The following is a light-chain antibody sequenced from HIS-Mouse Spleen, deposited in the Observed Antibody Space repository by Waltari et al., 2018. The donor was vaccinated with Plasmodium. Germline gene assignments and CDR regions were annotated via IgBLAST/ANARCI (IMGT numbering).Light chain of an antibody. CDR1: QSVSSN. CDR2: GAS. J-gene: IGKJ3*01. CDR3: QQYNNWSFT. Sequence: EIVMTQSPATLSVSPGERATLSCSASQSVSSNLAWYQQQPGQAPRLLIYGASTRATGIPSRFSGSGSGTEFTLTISSLQSEDVAVYYCQQYNNWSFTFGPGTKVDIK. V-gene: IGKV3-15*01.